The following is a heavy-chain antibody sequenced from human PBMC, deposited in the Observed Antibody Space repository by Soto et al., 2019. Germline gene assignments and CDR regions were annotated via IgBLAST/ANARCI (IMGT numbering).Heavy chain of an antibody. Sequence: GESLKISCKGSGYSFTKYWIGWVRQMPGKGLEWMGIIYPGDSDTRYSPSFQGQVIISADKSINTAYLQWSSLQASDTAIYYCARSYCGTYPPPYYFDYWGQGTLVTVSS. CDR3: ARSYCGTYPPPYYFDY. J-gene: IGHJ4*02. CDR1: GYSFTKYW. V-gene: IGHV5-51*01. CDR2: IYPGDSDT. D-gene: IGHD1-26*01.